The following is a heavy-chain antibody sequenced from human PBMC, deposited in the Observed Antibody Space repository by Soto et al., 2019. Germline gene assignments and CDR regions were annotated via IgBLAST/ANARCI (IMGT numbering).Heavy chain of an antibody. D-gene: IGHD5-12*01. CDR1: GGTFSSYA. Sequence: SVKVSCKASGGTFSSYAISWVRQAPGQGLEWMGGIIPIFGTANYAQKFQGRVTITADESTSTAYMELSSLRSEDTAVYYCARVGYSGYNGWFDPWGQGTLVTVSS. CDR3: ARVGYSGYNGWFDP. V-gene: IGHV1-69*13. J-gene: IGHJ5*02. CDR2: IIPIFGTA.